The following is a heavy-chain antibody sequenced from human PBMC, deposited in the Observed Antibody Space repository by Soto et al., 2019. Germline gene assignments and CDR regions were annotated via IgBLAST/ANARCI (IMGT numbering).Heavy chain of an antibody. CDR2: IYYSGST. V-gene: IGHV4-30-4*01. J-gene: IGHJ4*02. CDR1: GGSISSGDYY. CDR3: ARVSSLVVAAMDY. D-gene: IGHD2-15*01. Sequence: QVQLQESGPGLVKPSQTLSLTCTVSGGSISSGDYYWSWIRQPPGKGLEWIGYIYYSGSTYYNPSLKSRVNISVDTSENQFSLKLSSVTAADTAVYYCARVSSLVVAAMDYWGQGTLVTVSS.